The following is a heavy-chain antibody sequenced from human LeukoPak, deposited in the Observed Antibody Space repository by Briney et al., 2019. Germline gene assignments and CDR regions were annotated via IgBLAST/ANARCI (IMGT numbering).Heavy chain of an antibody. Sequence: QPGRSLRLSCAASGFTFSSYGMHWVRQAPGKGLEWVAVIWYDGSNKYYADSVKGRFTISRDNSKNTLYLQMNSLRAEDTAVYYCARYAGSGSSWPFDYWGQGTLVTVSS. D-gene: IGHD6-13*01. CDR2: IWYDGSNK. J-gene: IGHJ4*02. CDR1: GFTFSSYG. V-gene: IGHV3-33*01. CDR3: ARYAGSGSSWPFDY.